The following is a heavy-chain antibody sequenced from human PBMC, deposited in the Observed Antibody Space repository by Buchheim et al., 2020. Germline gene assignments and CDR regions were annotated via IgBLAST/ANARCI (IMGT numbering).Heavy chain of an antibody. V-gene: IGHV3-30-3*01. D-gene: IGHD6-6*01. CDR2: ISYDGSNK. Sequence: QVQLVESGGGVVQPGRSLRLSCAASGFTFSSYAMHWVRQAPGKGLEWVAVISYDGSNKYYADSVKGRFTISRDNSKNTLYLQMNSLRAEDTAVYYCARAYSSSPRGRQYFDYWGQGTL. CDR3: ARAYSSSPRGRQYFDY. J-gene: IGHJ4*02. CDR1: GFTFSSYA.